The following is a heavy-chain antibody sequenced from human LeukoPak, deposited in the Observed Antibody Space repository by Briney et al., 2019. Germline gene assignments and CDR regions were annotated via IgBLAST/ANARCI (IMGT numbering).Heavy chain of an antibody. CDR3: ARVGGNSGTYLANDY. D-gene: IGHD1-26*01. CDR1: GFMFTGYY. J-gene: IGHJ4*02. CDR2: IHPNSGGT. V-gene: IGHV1-2*02. Sequence: GASVKVSCKASGFMFTGYYMHWMRQAPGQGLEWMGYIHPNSGGTKYAQKFQGRVTLTRDTSISTAYMELSSLTSDDTAVHYCARVGGNSGTYLANDYWGQGTLVTVSS.